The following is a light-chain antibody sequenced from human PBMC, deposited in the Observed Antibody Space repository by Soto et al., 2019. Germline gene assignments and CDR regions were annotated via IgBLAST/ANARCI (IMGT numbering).Light chain of an antibody. V-gene: IGKV3-11*01. J-gene: IGKJ5*01. CDR3: QQRNNTAPLT. Sequence: DIVMTQSPSSLSVSMGERATITCRASQGISNSLAWYQQKPGQAPRLLIFDTSSRAPGIPARFSGSRSGTDLTLTISGLEPEDFPAYYCQQRNNTAPLTFGQGTRLEI. CDR1: QGISNS. CDR2: DTS.